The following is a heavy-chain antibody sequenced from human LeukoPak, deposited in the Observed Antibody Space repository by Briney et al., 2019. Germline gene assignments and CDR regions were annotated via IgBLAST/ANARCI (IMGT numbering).Heavy chain of an antibody. V-gene: IGHV1-2*02. Sequence: ASVKVSRKASGYIFIDYYMHWVRQAPGQGLEWMGWINPNSGGTNSAQKFQGRVTMTRDTSISTAYMELSRLTSDDTAVYYCARQVGSSGYYDDYWGQGALVTVSS. CDR3: ARQVGSSGYYDDY. CDR2: INPNSGGT. D-gene: IGHD3-22*01. J-gene: IGHJ4*02. CDR1: GYIFIDYY.